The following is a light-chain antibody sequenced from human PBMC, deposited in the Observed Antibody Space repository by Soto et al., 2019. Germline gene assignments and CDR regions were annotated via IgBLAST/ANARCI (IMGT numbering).Light chain of an antibody. Sequence: DIQVTQSPSSLSASVGDRVTITCRSSQTITNYLNWYQQKPGKAPKLLMYAASSLQSGVPSRFSGSGSGTDFTLTITSLXXXXXATYYCQQSYTTPPTFGGGTKVEIK. J-gene: IGKJ4*01. V-gene: IGKV1-39*01. CDR2: AAS. CDR1: QTITNY. CDR3: QQSYTTPPT.